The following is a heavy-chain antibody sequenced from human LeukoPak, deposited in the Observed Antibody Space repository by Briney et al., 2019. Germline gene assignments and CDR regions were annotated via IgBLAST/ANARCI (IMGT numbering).Heavy chain of an antibody. CDR3: AKNDSSTYYSNDAFDI. J-gene: IGHJ3*02. CDR1: AFTFSSYA. CDR2: ISGSGGST. V-gene: IGHV3-23*01. Sequence: TGGSLRLSCEASAFTFSSYAMSWVRQAPGKGLEWVSAISGSGGSTYYADSVKGQFTISRDNSKNTMYLQMNSLRAEDTALYYCAKNDSSTYYSNDAFDIWGQGTMVTVSS. D-gene: IGHD3-22*01.